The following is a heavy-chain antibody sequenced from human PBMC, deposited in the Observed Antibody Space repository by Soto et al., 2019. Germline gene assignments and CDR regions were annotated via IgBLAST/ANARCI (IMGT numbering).Heavy chain of an antibody. D-gene: IGHD3-10*01. V-gene: IGHV4-4*02. J-gene: IGHJ4*02. CDR3: ARAPRGNYGYPSYFDY. CDR2: IYHSGST. Sequence: PSETLSLTCTVSGGSIRSSNWWSWVRQPPGKGLEWIGEIYHSGSTNYNPSLESRVTISVDKSKNQFSLKLSSLTAADTAVFYCARAPRGNYGYPSYFDYWGQGTLVTVSS. CDR1: GGSIRSSNW.